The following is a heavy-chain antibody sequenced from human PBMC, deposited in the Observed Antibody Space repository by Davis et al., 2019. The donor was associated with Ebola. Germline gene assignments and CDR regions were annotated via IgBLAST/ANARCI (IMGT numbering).Heavy chain of an antibody. CDR2: IYYSGST. D-gene: IGHD5-18*01. CDR1: GGSISSYY. V-gene: IGHV4-59*12. CDR3: ARKVDTAMNSGAFDI. J-gene: IGHJ3*02. Sequence: MPGGSLRLSCTVSGGSISSYYWSWIRQPPGKGLEWIGYIYYSGSTNYNPSLKSRVTISVDTSKNQFSLKLSSVTAADTAVYYCARKVDTAMNSGAFDIWGQGTMVTVSS.